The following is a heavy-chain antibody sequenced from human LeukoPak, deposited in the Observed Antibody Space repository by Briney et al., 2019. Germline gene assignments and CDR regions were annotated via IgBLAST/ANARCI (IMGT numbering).Heavy chain of an antibody. Sequence: ASVKVSCKAPGYTFTPCDINWVRQATGQGLEWMGWMNPNSGSTGYGQSFQGRITMTRDISIGTAYMELSNLTSEDTAIYYCTRGSSGRRDNWGQGTLVTVSA. V-gene: IGHV1-8*01. CDR1: GYTFTPCD. CDR3: TRGSSGRRDN. CDR2: MNPNSGST. D-gene: IGHD6-19*01. J-gene: IGHJ4*02.